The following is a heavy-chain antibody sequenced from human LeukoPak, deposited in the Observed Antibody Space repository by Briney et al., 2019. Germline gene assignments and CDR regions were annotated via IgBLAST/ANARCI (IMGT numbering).Heavy chain of an antibody. Sequence: SETLSLTCAVYGGSFSGYYWSWIRQPPGKGLEWIGEINHSGSTNYNPSLKSRVTISVDTSKNQFSLKLSSVTAADTAVYYCASVTYYYGSSNAFDIWGQGTMVTVSS. CDR3: ASVTYYYGSSNAFDI. D-gene: IGHD3-10*01. CDR1: GGSFSGYY. CDR2: INHSGST. J-gene: IGHJ3*02. V-gene: IGHV4-34*01.